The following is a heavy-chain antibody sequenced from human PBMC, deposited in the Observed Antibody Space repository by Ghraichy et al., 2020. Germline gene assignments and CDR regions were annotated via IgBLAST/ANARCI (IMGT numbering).Heavy chain of an antibody. CDR3: ARDQGDYYYGMDV. Sequence: ESLNISCTVSGGSISSYYWSWIRQPPGKGLEWIGYIYYSGSTKYNPSLKSRVTISVDTSKNQFSLKLSSVTAADTAVYYCARDQGDYYYGMDVWGQGTTVTVSS. J-gene: IGHJ6*02. CDR2: IYYSGST. CDR1: GGSISSYY. V-gene: IGHV4-59*01.